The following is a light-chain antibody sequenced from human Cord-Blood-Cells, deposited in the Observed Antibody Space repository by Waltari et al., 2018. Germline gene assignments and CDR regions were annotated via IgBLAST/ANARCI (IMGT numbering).Light chain of an antibody. J-gene: IGKJ2*01. CDR3: QQYYSTPT. Sequence: DIVMTQSPASLAVSLGERATINCKYSQSVLYSSNNKNYLAWYQQKPGQPPKLLIYWASTRESGVPDRFSGSGSGTDFTLTISSLQAEDVAVYYCQQYYSTPTFGQGTKLEIK. V-gene: IGKV4-1*01. CDR1: QSVLYSSNNKNY. CDR2: WAS.